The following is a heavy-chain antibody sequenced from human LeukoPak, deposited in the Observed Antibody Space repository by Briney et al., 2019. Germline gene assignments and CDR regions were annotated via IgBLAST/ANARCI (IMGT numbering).Heavy chain of an antibody. V-gene: IGHV3-30*03. Sequence: GGSLRLSRAASGFTFSSYGMHWVRQAPGKGLEWVAVISYDGSNKYYADSVKGRFTISRDNSKNTLYLQMNSLRAEDTAVYYCASTSGAIIFDAFDIWGQGTMVTVSS. CDR2: ISYDGSNK. CDR1: GFTFSSYG. D-gene: IGHD4/OR15-4a*01. CDR3: ASTSGAIIFDAFDI. J-gene: IGHJ3*02.